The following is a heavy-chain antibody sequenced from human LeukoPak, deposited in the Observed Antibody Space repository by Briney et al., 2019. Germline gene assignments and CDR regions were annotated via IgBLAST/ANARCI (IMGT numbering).Heavy chain of an antibody. CDR1: GFTFSSYG. J-gene: IGHJ4*02. CDR2: IRYDGSNK. V-gene: IGHV3-30*02. Sequence: GGSLRLSCAASGFTFSSYGMHWVRQAPGKGLEWVAFIRYDGSNKYYADSVKGRFTISRDNSKNTLYLQMNSLRAEDTAVYYCANGQGDSSDVVDYWGQGTLVTVSS. D-gene: IGHD3-22*01. CDR3: ANGQGDSSDVVDY.